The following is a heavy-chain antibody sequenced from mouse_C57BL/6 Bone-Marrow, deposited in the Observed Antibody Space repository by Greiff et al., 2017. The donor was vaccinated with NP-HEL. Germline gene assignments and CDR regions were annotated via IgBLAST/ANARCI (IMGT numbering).Heavy chain of an antibody. J-gene: IGHJ3*01. Sequence: QVQLKQSGPELVKPGASVKISCKASGYAFSSSWMNWVKQRPGKGLEWIGRIYPGDGDTNYNGKFKGKATLTADKSSSTAYMQLSSLTSEDSAVYFCARNGGLRRGGFAYWGQGTLVTVSA. D-gene: IGHD2-4*01. CDR3: ARNGGLRRGGFAY. CDR1: GYAFSSSW. V-gene: IGHV1-82*01. CDR2: IYPGDGDT.